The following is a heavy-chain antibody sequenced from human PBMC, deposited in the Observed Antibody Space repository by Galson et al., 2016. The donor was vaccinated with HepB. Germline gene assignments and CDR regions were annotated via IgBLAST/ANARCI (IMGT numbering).Heavy chain of an antibody. Sequence: SLRLSCAASGFTFDVYAMHWVRQAPGKGLEWVSGISWNSGRIGYADSVKGRFTISRDDAKNSLYLQMNNLSVGDTAIYHCAQEVGWLRFAFGSWGQGTLVTVSS. CDR3: AQEVGWLRFAFGS. CDR2: ISWNSGRI. J-gene: IGHJ5*01. V-gene: IGHV3-9*01. CDR1: GFTFDVYA. D-gene: IGHD5-12*01.